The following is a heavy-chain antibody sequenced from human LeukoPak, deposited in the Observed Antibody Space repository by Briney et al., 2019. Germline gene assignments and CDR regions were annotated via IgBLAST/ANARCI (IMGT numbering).Heavy chain of an antibody. Sequence: PSQTLSLTCTVSGGSISSGGYHWSWIRQHPGKGLEWIGYIYYSGSTYYNPSLKSRVTISVDTSKNQFSLKLSSVTAADTAVYYCAREVIAVAGVFDYWGQGTLVTVSS. D-gene: IGHD6-19*01. J-gene: IGHJ4*02. CDR2: IYYSGST. CDR1: GGSISSGGYH. CDR3: AREVIAVAGVFDY. V-gene: IGHV4-31*03.